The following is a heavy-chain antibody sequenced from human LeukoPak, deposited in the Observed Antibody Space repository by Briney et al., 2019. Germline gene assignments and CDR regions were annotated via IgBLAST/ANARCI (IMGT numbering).Heavy chain of an antibody. CDR2: INHSGST. V-gene: IGHV4-34*01. Sequence: PSETPSLTCAVYGGSFSGYYWSWIRQPPGKGLEWIGEINHSGSTNYNPSLKSRVTISVDTSKNQFSLKLSSATAADTAVYYCARGPGPGLFDPWGQGTLVTVSS. CDR3: ARGPGPGLFDP. CDR1: GGSFSGYY. D-gene: IGHD2-8*02. J-gene: IGHJ5*02.